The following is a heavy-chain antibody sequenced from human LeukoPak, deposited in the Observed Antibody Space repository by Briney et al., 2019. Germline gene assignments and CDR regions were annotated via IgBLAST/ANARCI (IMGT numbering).Heavy chain of an antibody. CDR3: ARFRGNWNYYYGMDV. Sequence: GGSLRLSCAASGFTFSSYEMNWVRQAPGKGLEWVSYISSSGSTIYYADSVKGRFTISRDNAKNSLYPQMNSLRAEDTAVYYCARFRGNWNYYYGMDVWGQGTTVTVSS. V-gene: IGHV3-48*03. J-gene: IGHJ6*02. CDR2: ISSSGSTI. D-gene: IGHD2/OR15-2a*01. CDR1: GFTFSSYE.